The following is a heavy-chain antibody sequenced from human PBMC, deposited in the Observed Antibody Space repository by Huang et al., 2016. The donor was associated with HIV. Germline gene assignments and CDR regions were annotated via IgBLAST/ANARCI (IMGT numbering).Heavy chain of an antibody. V-gene: IGHV4-59*12. Sequence: QMHLQESGPRLVKPSETLSLTCTISGSFIGNSYWTWIRQAPGKALEYVACVHYTGTRLYNPSLRGRLSISLDTSKNQFSLRLTSVTAADTAVYCTRDPWGGYARWYFDHWGRGTLVTVSS. CDR2: VHYTGTR. J-gene: IGHJ2*01. CDR3: TRDPWGGYARWYFDH. CDR1: GSFIGNSY. D-gene: IGHD2-21*01.